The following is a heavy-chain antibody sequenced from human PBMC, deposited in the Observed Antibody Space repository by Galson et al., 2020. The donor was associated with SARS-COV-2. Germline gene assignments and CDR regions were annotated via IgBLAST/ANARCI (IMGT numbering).Heavy chain of an antibody. J-gene: IGHJ4*02. V-gene: IGHV1-18*01. CDR1: GYTFNSFA. CDR3: ARGLTLGY. D-gene: IGHD3-10*01. Sequence: ASVKVSCKTSGYTFNSFAITWVRQAPGQGLEWMGYITSYNGLTNYGHKFRDRVTMTADTSTTTAYMELRTLKSDDTAVYYCARGLTLGYWGQGTLVTVSS. CDR2: ITSYNGLT.